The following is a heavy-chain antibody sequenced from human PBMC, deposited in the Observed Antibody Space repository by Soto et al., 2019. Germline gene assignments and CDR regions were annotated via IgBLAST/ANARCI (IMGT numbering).Heavy chain of an antibody. J-gene: IGHJ4*02. CDR3: AKDQGGYSYGRFDY. V-gene: IGHV3-23*01. Sequence: EVQLLESGGGLVQPGGSLRLSCAASGFTFSSSAMSWVRQAPGKGLEWVSASSGSGGSTYYADSVKGRFTISRDNSKKTLYLQMNSLRAEDTAVYYCAKDQGGYSYGRFDYWGQGTLVTVSS. CDR1: GFTFSSSA. D-gene: IGHD5-18*01. CDR2: SSGSGGST.